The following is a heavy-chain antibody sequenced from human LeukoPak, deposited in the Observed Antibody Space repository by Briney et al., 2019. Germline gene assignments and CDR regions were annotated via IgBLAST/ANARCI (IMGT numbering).Heavy chain of an antibody. Sequence: SETLSLTCTVSGGSISSGGYYWSWIRQHPGKGLEWIGYIYYSGSTHYNPSLKSRVTISVDTSKNQFSLKLSSVTAADTAVYYCARFDPRAYYYDSSGYPQEPKIDYWGQGTLVTVSS. J-gene: IGHJ4*02. CDR1: GGSISSGGYY. CDR3: ARFDPRAYYYDSSGYPQEPKIDY. V-gene: IGHV4-31*03. D-gene: IGHD3-22*01. CDR2: IYYSGST.